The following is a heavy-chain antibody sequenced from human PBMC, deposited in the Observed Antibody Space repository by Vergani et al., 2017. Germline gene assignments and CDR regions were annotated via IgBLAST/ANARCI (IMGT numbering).Heavy chain of an antibody. J-gene: IGHJ4*02. CDR1: GYTFTSYY. D-gene: IGHD4-23*01. V-gene: IGHV1-46*01. CDR3: ARPFYGGKPLVD. Sequence: QVQLVQSGAEVKKPGASVKVSCQASGYTFTSYYIHWVRQAPGQGLEWMGIINPSGGSTNYAQKFQGRVTMTRDTSTSTVFMELSSLRSEDTAVYYCARPFYGGKPLVDWGQGTLVTVSS. CDR2: INPSGGST.